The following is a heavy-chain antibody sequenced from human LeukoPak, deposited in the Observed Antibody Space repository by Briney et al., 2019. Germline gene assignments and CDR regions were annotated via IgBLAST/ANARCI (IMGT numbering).Heavy chain of an antibody. D-gene: IGHD3-10*01. CDR3: AKRAKGVSSGGIVY. CDR1: GFTFSSYA. J-gene: IGHJ4*02. CDR2: ISGSGGST. Sequence: GSLRLSCSASGFTFSSYAMRWVRQAPGKGLEWVSAISGSGGSTYYADSVKGRFTISRDNSKNTLYLQMNSLRAEDTAVYYCAKRAKGVSSGGIVYWGQGTLVTVSS. V-gene: IGHV3-23*01.